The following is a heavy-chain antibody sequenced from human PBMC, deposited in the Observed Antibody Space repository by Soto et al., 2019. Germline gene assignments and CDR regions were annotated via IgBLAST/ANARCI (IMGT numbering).Heavy chain of an antibody. CDR3: ARRYSSGWLVAFDI. CDR2: IYYSGST. D-gene: IGHD6-19*01. Sequence: SETLSLTCTVSGGSISSSSYYWGWIRQPPGKGLEWIGSIYYSGSTYYNPSLKSRVTISVDTSKNQFSLKLSSVTAAGTAVYYCARRYSSGWLVAFDIWGQGTMVTVSS. V-gene: IGHV4-39*01. CDR1: GGSISSSSYY. J-gene: IGHJ3*02.